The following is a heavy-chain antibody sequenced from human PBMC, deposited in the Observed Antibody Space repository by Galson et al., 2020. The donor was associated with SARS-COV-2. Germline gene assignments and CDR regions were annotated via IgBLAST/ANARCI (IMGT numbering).Heavy chain of an antibody. Sequence: SETLSLTCAVSGGSISSSNWWSWVRQPPGKGLEWIGEIYHSGSTNYNPSLKSRVTISVDKSKNQFSLKLSSVTAADTAVYYCAGSGSYSYYYYGMDVWGQGTTVTVSS. V-gene: IGHV4-4*02. CDR2: IYHSGST. CDR3: AGSGSYSYYYYGMDV. J-gene: IGHJ6*02. D-gene: IGHD1-26*01. CDR1: GGSISSSNW.